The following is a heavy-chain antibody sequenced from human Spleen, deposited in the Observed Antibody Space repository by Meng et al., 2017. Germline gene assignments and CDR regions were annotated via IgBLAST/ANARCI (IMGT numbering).Heavy chain of an antibody. J-gene: IGHJ4*02. Sequence: QVQLVESGGGVVQPGRSLRLSCAASGFTFRSYGVHWVRQAPGKGLEWVALISYDGSNKYYADSVKGRFTISRDNSKNTLYLQMNSLRAEDTALYYCAKDEGGATYWGQGTLVTVSS. CDR1: GFTFRSYG. V-gene: IGHV3-30*18. CDR3: AKDEGGATY. D-gene: IGHD1-26*01. CDR2: ISYDGSNK.